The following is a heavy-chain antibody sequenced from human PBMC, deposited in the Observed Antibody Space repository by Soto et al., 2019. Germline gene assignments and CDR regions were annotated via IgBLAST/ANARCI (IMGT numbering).Heavy chain of an antibody. CDR3: ARRSSSSSWFDP. J-gene: IGHJ5*02. CDR1: GNTFSSNV. Sequence: ASVKVSCKASGNTFSSNVISWVRQAPGQGLEWMGWISTYNGNTNYAQRLQDRVTMTTDTSTSTAYMELRSLRSDDTAVYFCARRSSSSSWFDPWGQGTLVTVS. CDR2: ISTYNGNT. D-gene: IGHD6-6*01. V-gene: IGHV1-18*01.